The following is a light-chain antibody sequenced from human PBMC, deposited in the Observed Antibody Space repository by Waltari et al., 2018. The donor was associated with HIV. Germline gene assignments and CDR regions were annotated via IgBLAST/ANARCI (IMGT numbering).Light chain of an antibody. Sequence: EIVLTQSPGTLSLSPGERATLSGRASQSVSSSYLAWYQQKPGQAPRPLIYGASSRATGIPDRFSGSGSGTDFTLTISRLEPEDFAVYYWQQYGSSPVTFGQGTKLEIK. CDR2: GAS. CDR3: QQYGSSPVT. J-gene: IGKJ2*01. V-gene: IGKV3-20*01. CDR1: QSVSSSY.